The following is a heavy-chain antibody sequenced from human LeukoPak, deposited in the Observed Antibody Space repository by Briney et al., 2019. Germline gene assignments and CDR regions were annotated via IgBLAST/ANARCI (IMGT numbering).Heavy chain of an antibody. CDR3: ARDSSSSAVDY. D-gene: IGHD6-6*01. Sequence: SVKVSCKPSGGTFRDYALSWVRQAPGQGLEWVARIIPILGVTNSALKFQGRVTITADNSTSTAYMELSRLTSEDTAVYYCARDSSSSAVDYWGQGTLVTVSS. V-gene: IGHV1-69*04. CDR1: GGTFRDYA. CDR2: IIPILGVT. J-gene: IGHJ4*02.